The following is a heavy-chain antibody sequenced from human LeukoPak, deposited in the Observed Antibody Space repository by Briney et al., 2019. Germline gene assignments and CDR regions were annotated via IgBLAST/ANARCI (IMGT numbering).Heavy chain of an antibody. J-gene: IGHJ6*02. CDR3: AKTVTTATLYYYGMDV. CDR1: GFTFSSYW. Sequence: GGSLRLSCAASGFTFSSYWMHWVRQAPGKGLVWVSRINSDGSSTKYADSVKGRFTISRDNAKNTLYVQMNNLRAEDTAVYYCAKTVTTATLYYYGMDVWGQGTTVTVSS. V-gene: IGHV3-74*03. CDR2: INSDGSST. D-gene: IGHD4-17*01.